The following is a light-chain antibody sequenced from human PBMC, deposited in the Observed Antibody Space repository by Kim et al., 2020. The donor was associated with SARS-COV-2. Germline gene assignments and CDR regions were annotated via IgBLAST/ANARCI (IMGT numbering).Light chain of an antibody. CDR1: QNIDMY. V-gene: IGKV3-11*01. Sequence: EIVLTQSPATLSLSPGDPATLSCRASQNIDMYIAWYQQKPGQAPRLLIYDASNRATGIPARFSGSGSGTDFTLSISSLEPEDFAVYYCQQRDSRPLTFGGGTKVDIK. J-gene: IGKJ4*01. CDR3: QQRDSRPLT. CDR2: DAS.